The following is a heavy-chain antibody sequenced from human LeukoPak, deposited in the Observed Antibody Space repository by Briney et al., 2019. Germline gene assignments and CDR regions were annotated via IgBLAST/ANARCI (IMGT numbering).Heavy chain of an antibody. CDR1: GGSFSGYY. Sequence: SETLSLTCAVYGGSFSGYYWSWIRQPPGKGLEWIGGINHSGSTNYNPSLKSRVTISVDTSKNQFSLKLSSVTAEDTAVYYCARDRGRTIFGVVTTFFDYWGQGTLVTVSS. J-gene: IGHJ4*02. D-gene: IGHD3-3*01. V-gene: IGHV4-34*01. CDR3: ARDRGRTIFGVVTTFFDY. CDR2: INHSGST.